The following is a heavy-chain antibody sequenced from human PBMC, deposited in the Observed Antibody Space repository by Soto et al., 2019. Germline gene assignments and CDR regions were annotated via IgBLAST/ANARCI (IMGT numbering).Heavy chain of an antibody. CDR3: ARITLVRGITMDV. CDR2: IDWDDDK. V-gene: IGHV2-70*11. CDR1: GFSLTTRGMC. Sequence: SGPTLVKPTQTLTLTCTFSGFSLTTRGMCVSWIRQPPGKALEWLARIDWDDDKHYSISLKTRLTISKDTSKNQVVLTMTNMDPVDTATYYCARITLVRGITMDVWGKGTTVTVSS. J-gene: IGHJ6*03. D-gene: IGHD3-10*01.